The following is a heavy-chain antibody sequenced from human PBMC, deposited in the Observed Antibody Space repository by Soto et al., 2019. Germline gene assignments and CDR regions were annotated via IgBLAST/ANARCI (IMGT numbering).Heavy chain of an antibody. D-gene: IGHD3-10*02. Sequence: PSETLSLTCTVSGGSISSGGYYWSWIRQHPGKGLEWIGYIYHTGSTYYNPSLMSRVTISVDTSKNQFSLKVTSVTAADTAVYYCARVRDVLPDAFDIWGQGTMVTVSS. V-gene: IGHV4-31*03. CDR1: GGSISSGGYY. CDR3: ARVRDVLPDAFDI. CDR2: IYHTGST. J-gene: IGHJ3*02.